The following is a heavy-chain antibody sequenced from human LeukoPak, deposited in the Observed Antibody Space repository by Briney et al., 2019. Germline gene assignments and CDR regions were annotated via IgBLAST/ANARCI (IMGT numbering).Heavy chain of an antibody. J-gene: IGHJ4*02. CDR2: IIPIFGTA. V-gene: IGHV1-69*05. D-gene: IGHD6-19*01. CDR1: GGTFSSYA. CDR3: AVSYGIAVASYYFDY. Sequence: ASVKVSCKASGGTFSSYAISWVRQAPGQGLEWMGRIIPIFGTANYAQKFQGRVTITTDESTSTAYMELSSLRSEDTAVYYCAVSYGIAVASYYFDYWGQGTLVTASS.